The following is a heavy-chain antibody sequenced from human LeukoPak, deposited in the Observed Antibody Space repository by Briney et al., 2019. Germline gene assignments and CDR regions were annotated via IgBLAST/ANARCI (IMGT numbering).Heavy chain of an antibody. Sequence: GGSLRLSCAASGFILTTYDMNWVRQAPGKGLEWVSFISGSDSSIYYADSVKGRFTISRDNARNALYLQMNSLRAEDTAVYYCARRLDSWGQGTLVTVSS. CDR1: GFILTTYD. J-gene: IGHJ4*02. CDR2: ISGSDSSI. V-gene: IGHV3-48*01. CDR3: ARRLDS.